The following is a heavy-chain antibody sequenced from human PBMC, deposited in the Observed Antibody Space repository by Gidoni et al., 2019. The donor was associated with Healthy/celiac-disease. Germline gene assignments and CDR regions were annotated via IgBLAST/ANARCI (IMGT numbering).Heavy chain of an antibody. CDR3: AKEGAYDILTGYYKYYYDGMDV. D-gene: IGHD3-9*01. Sequence: QVQLVESGGGVVQPGRSLRLSCAASGFTFSSYGMHWVRQAPGKGLEWVAVISYDGSNKYYADSVKGRFTIPRDNSKKTLYLQMNSLRAEDTAVYYCAKEGAYDILTGYYKYYYDGMDVWGQGTTVTVSS. CDR2: ISYDGSNK. CDR1: GFTFSSYG. J-gene: IGHJ6*02. V-gene: IGHV3-30*18.